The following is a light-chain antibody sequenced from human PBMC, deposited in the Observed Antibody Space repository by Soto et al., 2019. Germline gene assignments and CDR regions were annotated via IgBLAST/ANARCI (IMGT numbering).Light chain of an antibody. CDR3: QQRSDWPPFS. J-gene: IGKJ2*01. Sequence: EIVLTQSPATLSLSPGERAILSCRASQSINNYLVWFQQKPGQAPGLLMYDASKRATGIPARFSGSGSGTDFTLTISSLETEDFAVYFCQQRSDWPPFSFGQGTKLEI. CDR2: DAS. V-gene: IGKV3-11*01. CDR1: QSINNY.